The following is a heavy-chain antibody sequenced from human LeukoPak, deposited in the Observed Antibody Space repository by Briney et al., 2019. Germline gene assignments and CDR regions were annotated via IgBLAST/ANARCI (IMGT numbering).Heavy chain of an antibody. CDR3: ARGSAGIYYYGMDV. Sequence: ASVKVSCKASGYTFTSHDINWVRQATGQGLEWMGWMNPNSGNTGYAQKFQGRVTMTRNTSISTAYMELSSLRSEDTAVYYCARGSAGIYYYGMDVWGQGTTVTVSS. CDR2: MNPNSGNT. CDR1: GYTFTSHD. D-gene: IGHD1-26*01. V-gene: IGHV1-8*01. J-gene: IGHJ6*02.